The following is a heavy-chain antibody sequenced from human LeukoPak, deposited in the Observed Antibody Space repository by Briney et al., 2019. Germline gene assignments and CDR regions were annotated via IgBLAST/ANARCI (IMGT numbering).Heavy chain of an antibody. CDR3: AKDMGSSGWYPYYYYYYGVDV. CDR2: ISNDGDKK. D-gene: IGHD6-19*01. CDR1: GLSFSTYA. J-gene: IGHJ6*02. V-gene: IGHV3-30*18. Sequence: GGSLRLSCAVSGLSFSTYAMHWVRQAPGKGLDWVAVISNDGDKKYYADSVKGRFTISRDNSKNSLYLQMNSLRTEDTALYYCAKDMGSSGWYPYYYYYYGVDVWGQGTTVTVSS.